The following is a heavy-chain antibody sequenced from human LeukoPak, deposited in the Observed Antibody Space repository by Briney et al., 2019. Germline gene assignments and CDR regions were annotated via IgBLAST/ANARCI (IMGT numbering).Heavy chain of an antibody. CDR3: AKDRLRNLHFDL. D-gene: IGHD5-12*01. Sequence: GGSLRLSCAASGFTFSSYSMNWVRQAPGKGLEWVSSISSSSSYIYYADSVKGRFTISRDNAKNSLYLQMNSLRAEDTAVYYCAKDRLRNLHFDLWGRGTLVTVSS. V-gene: IGHV3-21*01. J-gene: IGHJ2*01. CDR2: ISSSSSYI. CDR1: GFTFSSYS.